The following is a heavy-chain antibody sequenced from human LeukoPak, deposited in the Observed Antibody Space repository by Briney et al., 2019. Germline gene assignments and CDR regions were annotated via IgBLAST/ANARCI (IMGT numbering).Heavy chain of an antibody. CDR2: IWYDGSNK. Sequence: GSSVRLSCAASGFSFSSYGMHWVRQAPGKGLEWVAVIWYDGSNKYYADSVKGRFTISRDNSKNTLYLQMNSLRAEDTAVYYCARDPGEYCSSTSCPPGYYMDVWGKGTTVTV. D-gene: IGHD2-2*01. CDR1: GFSFSSYG. V-gene: IGHV3-33*01. J-gene: IGHJ6*03. CDR3: ARDPGEYCSSTSCPPGYYMDV.